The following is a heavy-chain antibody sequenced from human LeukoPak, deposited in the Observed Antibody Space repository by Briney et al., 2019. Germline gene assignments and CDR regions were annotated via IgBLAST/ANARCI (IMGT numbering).Heavy chain of an antibody. CDR3: VSLLEWLLALDY. CDR2: IYHSGST. V-gene: IGHV4-30-2*01. CDR1: GGSISSGGYS. J-gene: IGHJ4*02. Sequence: TLSLTCAVSGGSISSGGYSWSWIRQPPGKGLEWIGYIYHSGSTYYNPSLKSRVTISVDTSKNQFSLKLSSVTAADTAVYYCVSLLEWLLALDYWGQGTLVTVSS. D-gene: IGHD3-3*01.